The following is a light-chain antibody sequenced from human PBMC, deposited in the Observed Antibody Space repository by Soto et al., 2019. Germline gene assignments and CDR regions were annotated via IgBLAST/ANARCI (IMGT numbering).Light chain of an antibody. CDR2: GVS. CDR1: QSVSGNY. V-gene: IGKV3-20*01. Sequence: EIVLTQSPGTLSLSPGERATLSCRTGQSVSGNYLIWYQQKPGQPPRLLIYGVSSRATGIPDRFSGSGSGTDFTLTISRLEPEDVAVYYCQQFSAFGQGTKVELK. CDR3: QQFSA. J-gene: IGKJ1*01.